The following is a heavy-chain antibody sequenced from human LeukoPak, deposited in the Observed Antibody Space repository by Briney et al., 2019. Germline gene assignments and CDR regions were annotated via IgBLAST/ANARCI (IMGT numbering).Heavy chain of an antibody. J-gene: IGHJ4*02. Sequence: GGPLRLSCAASGFTFSSFEMNWVRQAPGKGLEWLSYISDSGSAIYYADSVKGRFTVSRDNAENSLFLQMNSLRAEDTALYYCAKGTYYHTSGTSSTETFGENWGQGTLVTVSS. CDR1: GFTFSSFE. D-gene: IGHD3-10*01. CDR3: AKGTYYHTSGTSSTETFGEN. V-gene: IGHV3-48*03. CDR2: ISDSGSAI.